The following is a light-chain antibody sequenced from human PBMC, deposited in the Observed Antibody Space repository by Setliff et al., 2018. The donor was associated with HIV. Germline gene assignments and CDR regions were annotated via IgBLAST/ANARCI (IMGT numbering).Light chain of an antibody. J-gene: IGLJ1*01. CDR2: DVT. CDR3: SSYTSNNSGV. V-gene: IGLV2-14*03. CDR1: SSDVGGYNY. Sequence: QSVLPQPASVSGSPGQSITISCTGTSSDVGGYNYVSWYQQHPGKAPKLMIYDVTNRPSGVSNRFSGSNSGNTASLTISGLQAEDEADYYCSSYTSNNSGVFGTGTKVTV.